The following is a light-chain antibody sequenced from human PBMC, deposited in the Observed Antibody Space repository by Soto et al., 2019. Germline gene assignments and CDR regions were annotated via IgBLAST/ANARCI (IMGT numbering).Light chain of an antibody. CDR1: QSVNSN. Sequence: EVVMTQSPATLSVSPGERATLSCRASQSVNSNLAWYQQNPGQAPRLLIYGASTRATDLPARFRGSGSGTEFYLTISRLRSEGFDISYCQQYSKWPWTFGQGTKV. CDR3: QQYSKWPWT. J-gene: IGKJ1*01. CDR2: GAS. V-gene: IGKV3-15*01.